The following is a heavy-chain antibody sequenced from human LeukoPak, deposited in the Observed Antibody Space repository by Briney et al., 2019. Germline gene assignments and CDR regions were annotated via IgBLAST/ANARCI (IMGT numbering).Heavy chain of an antibody. D-gene: IGHD6-25*01. Sequence: GGSLRLSCTASGFSFSDYDMNWVRQAPGKGLEWVSPICGSSSHRYYADSAKGRFTISRDNAKNSLYLQMNSLRAEDTAVYYCARAFPPLRTSAAGDYWGQGTLVTVSS. V-gene: IGHV3-21*06. CDR3: ARAFPPLRTSAAGDY. CDR2: ICGSSSHR. J-gene: IGHJ4*02. CDR1: GFSFSDYD.